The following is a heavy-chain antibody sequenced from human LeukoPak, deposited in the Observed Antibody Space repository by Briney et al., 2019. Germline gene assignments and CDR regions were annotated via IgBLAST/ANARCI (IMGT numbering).Heavy chain of an antibody. CDR2: MNPNSGNT. Sequence: ASVKVSCKSSGYTFTSYDINWVRQATGQGLEWMGWMNPNSGNTGYAQKFQGRVTITTDESTSTAYMELSSLRSEDTAVYYCARGQSELRLGELSYFDYWGQGTLVTVSS. CDR3: ARGQSELRLGELSYFDY. V-gene: IGHV1-8*01. D-gene: IGHD3-16*02. J-gene: IGHJ4*02. CDR1: GYTFTSYD.